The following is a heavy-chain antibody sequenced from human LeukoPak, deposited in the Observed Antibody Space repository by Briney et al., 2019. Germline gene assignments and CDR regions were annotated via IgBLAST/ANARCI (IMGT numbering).Heavy chain of an antibody. V-gene: IGHV3-48*02. D-gene: IGHD3-3*01. J-gene: IGHJ4*02. Sequence: GGFLRLSCAASGFTFSSYSMNWVRQAPGKGLEWVSYISSSSSTIYYADSVKGRFTISRDNAKNSLYLQMNSLRDEDTAVYYCARNYDFWSGYRYFDYWGQGTLVTVSS. CDR2: ISSSSSTI. CDR1: GFTFSSYS. CDR3: ARNYDFWSGYRYFDY.